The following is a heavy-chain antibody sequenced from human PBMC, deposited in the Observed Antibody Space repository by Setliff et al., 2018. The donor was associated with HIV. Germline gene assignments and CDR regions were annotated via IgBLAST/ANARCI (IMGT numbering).Heavy chain of an antibody. CDR3: ARPTASYSSSWDSWYFDL. Sequence: WIRQPPGKGLEWIGSIYYSGSTYYNPSLKSRVTISVDTSKNQFSLRLSSVTAADTAVYYCARPTASYSSSWDSWYFDLWGRGTLVTVS. CDR2: IYYSGST. V-gene: IGHV4-39*07. J-gene: IGHJ2*01. D-gene: IGHD6-13*01.